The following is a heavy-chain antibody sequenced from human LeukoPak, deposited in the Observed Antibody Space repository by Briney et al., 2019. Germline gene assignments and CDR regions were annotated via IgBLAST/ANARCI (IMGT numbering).Heavy chain of an antibody. D-gene: IGHD3-10*01. CDR2: IWHDGSDK. J-gene: IGHJ4*02. CDR1: VFAFNTYA. V-gene: IGHV3-33*01. Sequence: PGGSLRLSCAASVFAFNTYAMDGVRQAPGQGLEWGALIWHDGSDKFYSNSVRGQFTISRDNSKTTLSLQMHNLSREDTAVYHCASEIFGSGSYPDFWGQGTLVTVSS. CDR3: ASEIFGSGSYPDF.